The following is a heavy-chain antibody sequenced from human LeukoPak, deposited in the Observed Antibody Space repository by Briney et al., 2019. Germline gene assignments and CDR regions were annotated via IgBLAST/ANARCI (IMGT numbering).Heavy chain of an antibody. J-gene: IGHJ4*02. CDR3: ITDKNSGWFGIFDS. Sequence: GGSLRLSCGASGFTVSNTGMSWVRQAPGKGLEWVGRIRRKSDGGTTDYAAPVKGRFTISREDSKNTLYLEMNSLNTEDTAVYYCITDKNSGWFGIFDSWGQGTLVTVSS. D-gene: IGHD6-19*01. CDR1: GFTVSNTG. CDR2: IRRKSDGGTT. V-gene: IGHV3-15*01.